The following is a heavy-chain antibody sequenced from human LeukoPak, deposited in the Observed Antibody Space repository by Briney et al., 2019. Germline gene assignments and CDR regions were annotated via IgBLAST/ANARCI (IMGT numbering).Heavy chain of an antibody. CDR1: GFTFGNYA. CDR3: AKSGQYCSGDSRQNWFDP. J-gene: IGHJ5*02. Sequence: GGSLRLSCAASGFTFGNYAMHWVRQAPGKGLEWVSSISWNLGNTDYADSVKGRFTISRDNTKNSLYLQMNSLRVEDTALYYCAKSGQYCSGDSRQNWFDPWGQGTLVTVSS. V-gene: IGHV3-9*01. D-gene: IGHD2-15*01. CDR2: ISWNLGNT.